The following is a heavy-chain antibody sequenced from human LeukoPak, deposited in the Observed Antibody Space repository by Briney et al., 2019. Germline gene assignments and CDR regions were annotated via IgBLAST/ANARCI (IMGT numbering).Heavy chain of an antibody. Sequence: ASVKVSCKTSGYSFATYSFCWVRQAPGDGLEWMGWISANTGKTSYAQKFQDRVTMTTDTSTTTAYMELRSLRLDDTAVYLCAKVAGYRMDYWGQGTLVTVSS. D-gene: IGHD5-12*01. CDR3: AKVAGYRMDY. V-gene: IGHV1-18*01. J-gene: IGHJ4*02. CDR2: ISANTGKT. CDR1: GYSFATYS.